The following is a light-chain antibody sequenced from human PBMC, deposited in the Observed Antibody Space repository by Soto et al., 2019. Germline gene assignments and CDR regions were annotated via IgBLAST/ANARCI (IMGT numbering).Light chain of an antibody. CDR3: QQRSTCHPV. V-gene: IGKV3-11*01. CDR2: DAS. Sequence: EIVLTQSPATLSLSPGERDTLSCSASQSVSSYLAWYQQKPGQAPRLLIYDASNRATGIPARFSGSGSGTDCTLTISSLNPEDFAVYACQQRSTCHPVLGGWNKVYSK. J-gene: IGKJ4*01. CDR1: QSVSSY.